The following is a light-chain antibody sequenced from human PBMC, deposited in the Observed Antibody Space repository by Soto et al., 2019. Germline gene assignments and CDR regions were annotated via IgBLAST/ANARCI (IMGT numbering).Light chain of an antibody. CDR2: DVT. CDR1: SSDVGAYNY. J-gene: IGLJ2*01. V-gene: IGLV2-14*01. Sequence: QSALAQPASVSGSPGQSITISCTGTSSDVGAYNYVSWYHQHHPGKAPELIIYDVTDRQSGVSTRFSCSMSGNTASLSISALQAEDEGDYYCSSYTTITTVIFGGGTKVTVL. CDR3: SSYTTITTVI.